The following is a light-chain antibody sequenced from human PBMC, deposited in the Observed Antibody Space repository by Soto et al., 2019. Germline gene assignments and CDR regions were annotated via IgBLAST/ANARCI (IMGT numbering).Light chain of an antibody. Sequence: EIVMTQSPATLSISPGETATLSCRASQSVHSNLAWFQQHPGQAPRLLISGASSRATGIPVRFSGSGSGTEFTLTISSLQPEDFAVYYCQQYTDWPWGTFGGGTKVDIK. CDR2: GAS. CDR3: QQYTDWPWGT. CDR1: QSVHSN. V-gene: IGKV3-15*01. J-gene: IGKJ4*01.